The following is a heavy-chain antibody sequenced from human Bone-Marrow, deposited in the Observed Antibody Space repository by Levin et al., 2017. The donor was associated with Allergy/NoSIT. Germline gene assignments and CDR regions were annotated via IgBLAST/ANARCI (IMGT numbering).Heavy chain of an antibody. CDR1: GFTFSSYG. CDR2: ISYDGSNK. V-gene: IGHV3-30*18. J-gene: IGHJ3*02. D-gene: IGHD4-17*01. CDR3: AKDAGYDYGDSNNMGAFDI. Sequence: GESLKISCAASGFTFSSYGMHWVRQAPGKGLEWVAVISYDGSNKYYADSVKGRFTISRDNSKNTLYLQMNSLRAEDTAVYYCAKDAGYDYGDSNNMGAFDIWGQGTMVTVSS.